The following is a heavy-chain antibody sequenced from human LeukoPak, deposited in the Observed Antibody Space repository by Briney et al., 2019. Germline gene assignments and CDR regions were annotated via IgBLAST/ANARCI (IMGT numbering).Heavy chain of an antibody. Sequence: GGSLRLSCAASGFTFSTDVMSWVRQAPGKGLECVSAISGSGGNTYYADSVKGRFTISRDNSKNMLYLQMNSLRAEDTAVYYCAKVSGRIQIWPQPFGDGMDVWGQGTTVTVSS. D-gene: IGHD3-10*01. CDR3: AKVSGRIQIWPQPFGDGMDV. V-gene: IGHV3-23*01. CDR1: GFTFSTDV. CDR2: ISGSGGNT. J-gene: IGHJ6*02.